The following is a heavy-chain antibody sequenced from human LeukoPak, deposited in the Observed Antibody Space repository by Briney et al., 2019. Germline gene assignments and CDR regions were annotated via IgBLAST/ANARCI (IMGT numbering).Heavy chain of an antibody. CDR1: GGSFSGYY. D-gene: IGHD6-19*01. CDR3: ARGQYSSGWYSLGY. CDR2: INHSGST. J-gene: IGHJ4*02. V-gene: IGHV4-34*01. Sequence: PSETLSLTCAVYGGSFSGYYWSWIRQPPGKGLEWIGEINHSGSTNYNPSLKSRVTISVDTSKNQFSLKLSSVTAADTAVYYCARGQYSSGWYSLGYWGQGTLVTVSS.